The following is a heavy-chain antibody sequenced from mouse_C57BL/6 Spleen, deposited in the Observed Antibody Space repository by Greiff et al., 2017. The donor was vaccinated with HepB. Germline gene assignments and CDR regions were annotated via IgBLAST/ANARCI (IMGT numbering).Heavy chain of an antibody. CDR2: ISDGGSYT. V-gene: IGHV5-4*01. CDR3: ARDRLLDY. D-gene: IGHD3-2*02. Sequence: EVNLVESGGGLVKPGGSLKLSCAASGFTFSSYAMSWVRQTPEKRLEWVATISDGGSYTYYPDNVKGRFTISRDNAKNNLYLQMSHLKSEDTAMYYCARDRLLDYWGQGTTLTVSS. CDR1: GFTFSSYA. J-gene: IGHJ2*01.